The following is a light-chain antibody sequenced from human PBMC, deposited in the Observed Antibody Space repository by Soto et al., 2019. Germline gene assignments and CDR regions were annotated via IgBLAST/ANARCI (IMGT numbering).Light chain of an antibody. CDR3: PQYGGWRT. V-gene: IGKV3-20*01. Sequence: EIVLTQSPGTLSLSPGERATLSCRASQSVSSSYLAWYQQKPGQAPRLRIYGASSRATGIPDMFSGNRSGTGATRNISSQAPDDCTVYYCPQYGGWRTFGQGTKLESK. J-gene: IGKJ1*01. CDR1: QSVSSSY. CDR2: GAS.